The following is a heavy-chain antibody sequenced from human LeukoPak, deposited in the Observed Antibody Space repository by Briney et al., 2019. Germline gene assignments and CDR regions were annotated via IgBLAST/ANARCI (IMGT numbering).Heavy chain of an antibody. CDR2: INSDGIST. V-gene: IGHV3-74*01. CDR1: GFTFSSYW. Sequence: QPGGSLGLSCAASGFTFSSYWMHWVRQAPGKGLGWVSRINSDGISTSYADSGKGRFTISRHNAKNTLYLQMDSLRPEDTAVYYCARTTYDFCSGYYIEYRGPATLVTASS. D-gene: IGHD3-3*01. J-gene: IGHJ4*01. CDR3: ARTTYDFCSGYYIEY.